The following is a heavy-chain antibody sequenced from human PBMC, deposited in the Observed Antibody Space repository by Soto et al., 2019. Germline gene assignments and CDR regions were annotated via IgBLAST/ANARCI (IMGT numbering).Heavy chain of an antibody. CDR1: GASFISYY. CDR3: ARDGLQSQFDY. V-gene: IGHV4-59*01. CDR2: IYYSGST. J-gene: IGHJ4*02. D-gene: IGHD5-12*01. Sequence: QVQLQESGPGRGKPWETLSLTCTVPGASFISYYWSWIRQPPGKGLEWIGYIYYSGSTNYNPSLKSRVTISVDTSKNQFSLKLSSVTAADTAVYYCARDGLQSQFDYWGQGTLVTVSS.